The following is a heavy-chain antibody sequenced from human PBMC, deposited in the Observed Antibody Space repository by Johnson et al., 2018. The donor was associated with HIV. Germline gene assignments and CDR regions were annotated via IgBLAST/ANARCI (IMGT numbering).Heavy chain of an antibody. J-gene: IGHJ3*02. V-gene: IGHV3-11*04. CDR1: GFTFSDYY. CDR2: ISSSGSTL. CDR3: ARGRILATIAKAQDDAFDI. D-gene: IGHD5-12*01. Sequence: QVQLVESGGGLVQPGGSLRLSCAASGFTFSDYYMSWIRQAPGKGLEWVSYISSSGSTLYYADSVKGRFTISRDNAKNSLYLQMNSLRAEDTAVYYCARGRILATIAKAQDDAFDIWGQGTMVTVSS.